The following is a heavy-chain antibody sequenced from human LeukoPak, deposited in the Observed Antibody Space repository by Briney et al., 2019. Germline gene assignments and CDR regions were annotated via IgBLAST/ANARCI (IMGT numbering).Heavy chain of an antibody. J-gene: IGHJ3*02. CDR3: ATSLTGTTYAFDI. CDR1: GGSISSGGYY. Sequence: NPSETLSLTCTVSGGSISSGGYYWSWIRQLPGKGLEWIGYIYHSGSTYYNPSLKSRVTISVDRSKNQFSLKLSSVTAADTAVYYCATSLTGTTYAFDIWGQGTMVTVSS. CDR2: IYHSGST. D-gene: IGHD1-7*01. V-gene: IGHV4-30-2*01.